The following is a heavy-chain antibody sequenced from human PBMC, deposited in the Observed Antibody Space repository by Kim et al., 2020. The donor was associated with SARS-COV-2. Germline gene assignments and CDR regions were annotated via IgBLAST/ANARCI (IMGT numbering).Heavy chain of an antibody. V-gene: IGHV4-34*01. CDR3: ASLGRVPALLRYYMDV. J-gene: IGHJ6*03. D-gene: IGHD2-2*01. Sequence: LKSRVTISVDTSKNQFSLKLSSVTAADTAVYYCASLGRVPALLRYYMDVWGKGTTVTVSS.